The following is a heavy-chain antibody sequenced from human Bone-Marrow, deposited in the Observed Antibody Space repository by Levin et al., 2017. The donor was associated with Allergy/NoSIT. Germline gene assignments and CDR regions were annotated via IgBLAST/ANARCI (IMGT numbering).Heavy chain of an antibody. V-gene: IGHV3-15*07. J-gene: IGHJ4*02. Sequence: PGESLKISCAASGFTFSNAWMNWVRQAPGKGLEWVGRIKSKTDGGTTDYAAPVKGRFTISRDDSKNTLYLQMNSLKTEDTAVYYCTTGGFSWYDSSGYYYSYTPVDYWGQGTLVTVSS. CDR1: GFTFSNAW. D-gene: IGHD3-22*01. CDR2: IKSKTDGGTT. CDR3: TTGGFSWYDSSGYYYSYTPVDY.